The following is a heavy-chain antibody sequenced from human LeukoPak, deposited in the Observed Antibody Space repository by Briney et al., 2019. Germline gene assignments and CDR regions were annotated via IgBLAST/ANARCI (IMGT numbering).Heavy chain of an antibody. J-gene: IGHJ3*02. CDR1: GYTFTSYG. CDR3: ARVLRRKPNDALDI. V-gene: IGHV1-18*01. Sequence: ASVKVSCKASGYTFTSYGISWVRQAPGQGLEWMGWISAYNGNTNYAQKLQGRVTMTTDTSTSTAYVELRSLRSDDTAVYYCARVLRRKPNDALDIWGQGTMVTVSS. CDR2: ISAYNGNT.